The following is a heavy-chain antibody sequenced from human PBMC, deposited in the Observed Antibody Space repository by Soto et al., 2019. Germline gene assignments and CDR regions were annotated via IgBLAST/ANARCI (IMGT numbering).Heavy chain of an antibody. CDR3: ARWSDNKVVDP. CDR2: IWYDGSEK. CDR1: VFTFRSHG. D-gene: IGHD1-1*01. Sequence: QVQLVESGGGVVQPGRSLRLSCEASVFTFRSHGMHWVRQAPGKGLEWLAVIWYDGSEKYYADSVKGRFTISRDNSKNTLYLQMNSLTVEDTAVYYCARWSDNKVVDPWGQGTVVTVS. J-gene: IGHJ5*02. V-gene: IGHV3-33*01.